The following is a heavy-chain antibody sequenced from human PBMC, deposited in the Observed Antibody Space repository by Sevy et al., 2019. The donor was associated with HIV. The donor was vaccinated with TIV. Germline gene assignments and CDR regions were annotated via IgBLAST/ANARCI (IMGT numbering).Heavy chain of an antibody. V-gene: IGHV4-34*01. Sequence: SETLSLTCAVYGGSFSDYYYTWIRQPPGKGLEWIGEINHSGSTNYNPSLKSRVTISVDTSKNQFSLEVYSVTAADTAVYYCASAGFTSSLDYWGQGSLVTVSS. J-gene: IGHJ4*02. CDR1: GGSFSDYY. D-gene: IGHD2-2*01. CDR3: ASAGFTSSLDY. CDR2: INHSGST.